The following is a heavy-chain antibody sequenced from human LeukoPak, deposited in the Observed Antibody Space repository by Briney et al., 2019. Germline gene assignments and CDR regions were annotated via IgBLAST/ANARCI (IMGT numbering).Heavy chain of an antibody. J-gene: IGHJ4*02. CDR3: ARRAYSSSDYFDY. Sequence: PSETLSLTCTVSGGSISSSSYYWGWIRQPPGKGLEWIGSIYYSGSTYYNPSLKSRVTISVDTSKNQFSLKLSSVTAADTAVYYCARRAYSSSDYFDYWGQGTLVTVSS. V-gene: IGHV4-39*07. CDR1: GGSISSSSYY. D-gene: IGHD6-6*01. CDR2: IYYSGST.